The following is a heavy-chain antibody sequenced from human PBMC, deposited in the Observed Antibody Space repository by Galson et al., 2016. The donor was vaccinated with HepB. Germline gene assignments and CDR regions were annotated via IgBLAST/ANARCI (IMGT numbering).Heavy chain of an antibody. CDR2: IWYDGSNQ. CDR3: ARPSAYCSSSACSGARPLHLYYYYGLNA. D-gene: IGHD2-2*01. Sequence: SLRLSCAASGFTFSKYGMHWVRQAPGKGLEWVAVIWYDGSNQYYADSVKGRFTISRDNSKKTLCLQMNSLRAEDTAVYYCARPSAYCSSSACSGARPLHLYYYYGLNAWGQGTTVTVSS. V-gene: IGHV3-33*01. J-gene: IGHJ6*02. CDR1: GFTFSKYG.